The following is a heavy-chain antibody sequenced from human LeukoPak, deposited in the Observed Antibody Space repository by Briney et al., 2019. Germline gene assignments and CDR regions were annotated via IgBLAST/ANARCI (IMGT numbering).Heavy chain of an antibody. D-gene: IGHD1-14*01. CDR2: IGYTSTDK. Sequence: PGGALRLSCAASGFTLSSYPVTWVRQAPGKGLEWVSSIGYTSTDKYYVASVKGRFTISRDNAENSLYLQMNSLRAEDSAVYYCVRGDNRDYWGQGTLVTVSS. V-gene: IGHV3-21*01. CDR1: GFTLSSYP. CDR3: VRGDNRDY. J-gene: IGHJ4*02.